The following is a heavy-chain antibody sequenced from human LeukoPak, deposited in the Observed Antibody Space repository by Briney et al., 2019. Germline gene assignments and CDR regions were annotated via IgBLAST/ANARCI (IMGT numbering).Heavy chain of an antibody. CDR3: ARDAQGYYFDY. CDR1: GGSISSGSYY. CDR2: IYTSGST. V-gene: IGHV4-61*02. Sequence: SETLSLTCTVSGGSISSGSYYWSWIRQPAGKGLEWIGRIYTSGSTNYNPSLKSRVTISVYTSKNQFSLKLSSVTAADTAVYYCARDAQGYYFDYWGQGTLVTVSS. J-gene: IGHJ4*02.